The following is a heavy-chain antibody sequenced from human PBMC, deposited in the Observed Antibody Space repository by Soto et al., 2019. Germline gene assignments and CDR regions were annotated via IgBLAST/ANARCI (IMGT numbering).Heavy chain of an antibody. D-gene: IGHD2-21*02. Sequence: QVQMAESGGGLVKPGGSLGLSCAASGFSFSDYYMSWIRQAPGKGLEWVSYISSSGSVVYYADSVKGRFSISRDNTNNSLYLQMNSLSAEDTAVYYCARGSYCGGDCGFDAWGQRTLVTVSA. J-gene: IGHJ5*02. CDR2: ISSSGSVV. V-gene: IGHV3-11*01. CDR3: ARGSYCGGDCGFDA. CDR1: GFSFSDYY.